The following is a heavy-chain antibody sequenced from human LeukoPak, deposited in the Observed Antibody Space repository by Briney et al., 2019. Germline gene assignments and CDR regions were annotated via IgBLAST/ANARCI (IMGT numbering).Heavy chain of an antibody. CDR1: GGTFSSYA. CDR2: IIPIFGTA. V-gene: IGHV1-69*05. J-gene: IGHJ6*03. D-gene: IGHD3-3*01. CDR3: AKSTYYDFWSGYRSYYYMDV. Sequence: SVKVSCKASGGTFSSYAISWLRQAPGQGLEWMGGIIPIFGTANYAQKFQGRVTITTDESTSTAYMELSSLRSEDTAVHYCAKSTYYDFWSGYRSYYYMDVWGKGTTVTVSS.